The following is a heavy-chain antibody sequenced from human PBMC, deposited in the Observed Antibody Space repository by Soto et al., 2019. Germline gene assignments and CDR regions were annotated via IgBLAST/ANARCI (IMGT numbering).Heavy chain of an antibody. Sequence: GGALRLSCAASGFTFSSYSMNWGRQAPGKGLEWVSSISSSSSYIYYADSVKGRFTISRDNAKNSLYLQMNSLRAEDTAVYYCASGFDYERVGMDVWGQGTTVTVSS. D-gene: IGHD3-16*01. V-gene: IGHV3-21*01. J-gene: IGHJ6*02. CDR2: ISSSSSYI. CDR1: GFTFSSYS. CDR3: ASGFDYERVGMDV.